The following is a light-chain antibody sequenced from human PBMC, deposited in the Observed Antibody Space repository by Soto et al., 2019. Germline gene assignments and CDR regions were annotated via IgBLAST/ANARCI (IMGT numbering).Light chain of an antibody. Sequence: EIVLPQSPATLSLSPGERVTLSCRASQSVSSYLAWYQQKPGQAPRLLIYDASNRATGIPARFSGSGSGTDFTLTISSLEPEDFAVYYCQQRSNWPPTFGQGTNVDI. CDR1: QSVSSY. J-gene: IGKJ1*01. CDR2: DAS. CDR3: QQRSNWPPT. V-gene: IGKV3-11*01.